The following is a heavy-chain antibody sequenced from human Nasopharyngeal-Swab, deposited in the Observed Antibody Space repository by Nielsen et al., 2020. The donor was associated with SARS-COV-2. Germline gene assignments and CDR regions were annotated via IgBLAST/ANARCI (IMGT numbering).Heavy chain of an antibody. V-gene: IGHV3-21*01. CDR2: ISSRGDYI. CDR3: ARDTPAMFAY. Sequence: GESLKISCAASGFTFNEYTMNWVRQAPGKGLEWVSAISSRGDYIYYAPSVKGRFTISRGDAKKSLYLQMNSLRAEDTAVYYCARDTPAMFAYWGQGTLVTVSS. CDR1: GFTFNEYT. J-gene: IGHJ4*02.